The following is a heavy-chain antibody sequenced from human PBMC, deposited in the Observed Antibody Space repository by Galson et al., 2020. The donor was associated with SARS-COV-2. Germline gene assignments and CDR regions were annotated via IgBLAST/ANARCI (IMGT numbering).Heavy chain of an antibody. Sequence: GESLKISCAASGFSFSSYDMHWVRQVTGKGLEWVSAVGVANKIFYADSVKGRFTISRENVKNSLYLQMNSLRAGDTAVYYCVRDDDSSGMGACDIWGQGTMVTVSS. J-gene: IGHJ3*02. V-gene: IGHV3-13*01. CDR3: VRDDDSSGMGACDI. CDR2: VGVANKI. CDR1: GFSFSSYD. D-gene: IGHD3-22*01.